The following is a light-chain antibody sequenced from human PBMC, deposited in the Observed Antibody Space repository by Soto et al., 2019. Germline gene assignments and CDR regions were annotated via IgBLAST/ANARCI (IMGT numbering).Light chain of an antibody. Sequence: QMTQSPSSLSASVGDTVTITCRASQSIDRYLNWYQQKPGKAPKLLIYAASILESGVPSRFSGIGSGTDFALTISSLQPEDFVIYYCQQSFNSPYTFGQGTKVDIK. CDR1: QSIDRY. J-gene: IGKJ2*01. V-gene: IGKV1-39*01. CDR3: QQSFNSPYT. CDR2: AAS.